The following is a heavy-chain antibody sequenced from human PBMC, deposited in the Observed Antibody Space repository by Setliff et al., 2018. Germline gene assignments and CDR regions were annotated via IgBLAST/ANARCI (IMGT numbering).Heavy chain of an antibody. Sequence: GGSLRLSCAASGFTFIDYYMNWIRQTPRKGLEWISHIDPRGSPVDYVDSVKGRFTISRDNTKNSLYLQMNSLRAEDTAVYYCARDPKSSSSSWQKENDAFDIWGQGTMVTVSS. CDR1: GFTFIDYY. CDR2: IDPRGSPV. J-gene: IGHJ3*02. D-gene: IGHD6-13*01. V-gene: IGHV3-11*01. CDR3: ARDPKSSSSSWQKENDAFDI.